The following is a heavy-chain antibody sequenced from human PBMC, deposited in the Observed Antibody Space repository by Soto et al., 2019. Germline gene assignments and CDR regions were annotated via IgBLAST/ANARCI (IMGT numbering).Heavy chain of an antibody. CDR3: ATWFYYDSSGYSSSYNYYGVEV. CDR2: IYPGDFDI. J-gene: IGHJ6*02. V-gene: IGHV5-51*01. D-gene: IGHD3-22*01. CDR1: GYSFTSYW. Sequence: PGESLKISCKGSGYSFTSYWIGWVRQMPGKGLEWMGVIYPGDFDIRYSPSFQGQVTISADKSISTAYLQWSSLKASDTAMYYCATWFYYDSSGYSSSYNYYGVEVWGQGTTVTVSS.